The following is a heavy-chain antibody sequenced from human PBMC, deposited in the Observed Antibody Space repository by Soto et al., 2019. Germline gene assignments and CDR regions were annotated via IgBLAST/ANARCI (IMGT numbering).Heavy chain of an antibody. CDR3: VGVVVVPAATNYNGFDP. D-gene: IGHD2-2*01. Sequence: QLQLQESGPGLVKPSETLSLTCTVSGGSISSSSYYWGWIRQPPGKGLEWIGSIYYSGSTYYNPSLKSRVTIPVDTSKNRFSLKLSSVPAADTAGYYCVGVVVVPAATNYNGFDPWGQGTWSPSPQ. J-gene: IGHJ5*02. CDR2: IYYSGST. V-gene: IGHV4-39*01. CDR1: GGSISSSSYY.